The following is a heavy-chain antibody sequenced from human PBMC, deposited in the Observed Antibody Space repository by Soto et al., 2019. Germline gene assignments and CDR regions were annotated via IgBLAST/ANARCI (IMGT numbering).Heavy chain of an antibody. D-gene: IGHD3-10*01. Sequence: SETLSLTCAVYGGSFSGYYWSWIRQPPGKGLEWIGEINHSGSTNYNPSLKSRVTISVDTSKNQFSLKLSSVTAADTAVYYCARLSSARGVTMVRGANYYYMDVWGKGTTVTVSS. J-gene: IGHJ6*03. CDR2: INHSGST. CDR3: ARLSSARGVTMVRGANYYYMDV. V-gene: IGHV4-34*01. CDR1: GGSFSGYY.